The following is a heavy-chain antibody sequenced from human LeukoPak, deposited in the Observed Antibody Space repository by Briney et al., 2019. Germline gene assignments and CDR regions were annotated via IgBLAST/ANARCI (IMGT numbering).Heavy chain of an antibody. V-gene: IGHV3-15*01. Sequence: GGSLRLSCAASGFTFSNAWMSWVRQAPGKGLEWVGRVRSKTDGETTDYAAPVKGRFSISRDDSINTVYLQMNSLKTEDTAVYYCTTEKDYWGQGTLVTVSS. CDR3: TTEKDY. CDR1: GFTFSNAW. CDR2: VRSKTDGETT. J-gene: IGHJ4*02.